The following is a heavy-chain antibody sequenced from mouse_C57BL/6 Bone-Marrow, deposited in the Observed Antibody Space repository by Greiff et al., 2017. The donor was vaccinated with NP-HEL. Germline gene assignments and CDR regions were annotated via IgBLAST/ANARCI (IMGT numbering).Heavy chain of an antibody. CDR3: ARRYGNYVWYFDV. Sequence: QLQLHQPFAALVHPGASVTLSCTSSGYTFTSYWMHWVTPRPGQGLEWIGMIHPNSGSTNYNEKFKSKATLSVDKSSSTAYMQLSSLTSEDSAVYYCARRYGNYVWYFDVWGTGTTVTVSS. D-gene: IGHD2-1*01. J-gene: IGHJ1*03. V-gene: IGHV1-64*01. CDR1: GYTFTSYW. CDR2: IHPNSGST.